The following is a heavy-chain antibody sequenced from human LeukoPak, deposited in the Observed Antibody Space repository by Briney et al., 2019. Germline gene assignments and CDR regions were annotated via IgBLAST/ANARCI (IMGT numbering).Heavy chain of an antibody. Sequence: GGSLRLSCATSGFTFSNAWMSWARQAPGKGLEWVANIKQDGSEKYYVDSVKGRFTISRDNAKNSLYLQMNSLRAEDTALYYCARDTPTVSAAGRFDPWGQGTLVTVSS. D-gene: IGHD6-13*01. CDR1: GFTFSNAW. CDR2: IKQDGSEK. V-gene: IGHV3-7*03. CDR3: ARDTPTVSAAGRFDP. J-gene: IGHJ5*02.